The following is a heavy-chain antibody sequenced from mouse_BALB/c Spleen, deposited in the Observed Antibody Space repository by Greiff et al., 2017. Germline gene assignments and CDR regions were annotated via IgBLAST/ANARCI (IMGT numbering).Heavy chain of an antibody. CDR3: ARQRGYLAY. Sequence: EVQVVESGGGLVKPGGSLKLSCAASGFAFSSYDMSWVRQTPEKRLEWVAYISSGGGSTYYPDTVKGRFTISRDNAKNTLYLQMSSLKSEDTAMYYCARQRGYLAYWGQGTLVTVSA. J-gene: IGHJ3*01. V-gene: IGHV5-12-1*01. D-gene: IGHD3-1*01. CDR2: ISSGGGST. CDR1: GFAFSSYD.